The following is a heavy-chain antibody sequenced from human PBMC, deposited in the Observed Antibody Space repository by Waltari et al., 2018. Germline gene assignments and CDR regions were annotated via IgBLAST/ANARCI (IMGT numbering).Heavy chain of an antibody. D-gene: IGHD6-13*01. CDR3: AAWAAAGTWGFDY. J-gene: IGHJ4*02. Sequence: QVQLVQSGAEVKKPGSSVKVSCKASGGTFSSYAISWVRQAPGQGLEWMGGSIPNFGTANYAQKFQGRVTITTDESTSTAYMELSSLRSEDTAVYYCAAWAAAGTWGFDYWGQGTLVTVSS. V-gene: IGHV1-69*05. CDR1: GGTFSSYA. CDR2: SIPNFGTA.